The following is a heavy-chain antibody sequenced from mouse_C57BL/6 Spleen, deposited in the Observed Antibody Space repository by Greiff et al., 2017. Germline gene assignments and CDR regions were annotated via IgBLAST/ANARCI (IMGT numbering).Heavy chain of an antibody. CDR2: INPYNGGT. V-gene: IGHV1-19*01. CDR3: ARDYGSSRFAY. CDR1: GYTFTDYY. J-gene: IGHJ3*01. Sequence: VQLQQPGPVLVKPGASVKMSCKASGYTFTDYYMNWVKQSHGKSLEWIGVINPYNGGTSYNQKFKGKATLTVDKSSSTAYMELNSLTSEDSAVYYCARDYGSSRFAYWGQGTLVTVSA. D-gene: IGHD1-1*01.